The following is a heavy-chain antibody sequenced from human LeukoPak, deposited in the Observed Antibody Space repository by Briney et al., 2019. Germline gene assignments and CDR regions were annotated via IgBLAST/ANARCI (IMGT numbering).Heavy chain of an antibody. CDR1: GGSISSSSYY. V-gene: IGHV4-61*01. Sequence: KPSETLSLTCTVSGGSISSSSYYWSWIRQPPGKGLEWIGYIYYSGSTNYNPSLKSRVTISVDTSKNQFSLKLSSVTAADTAVYYCARGGSGWSLYYFDYWGQGTLVTVSS. CDR2: IYYSGST. D-gene: IGHD6-19*01. J-gene: IGHJ4*02. CDR3: ARGGSGWSLYYFDY.